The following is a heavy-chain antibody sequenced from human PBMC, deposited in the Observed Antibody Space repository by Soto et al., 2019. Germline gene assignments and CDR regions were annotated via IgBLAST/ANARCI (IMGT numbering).Heavy chain of an antibody. Sequence: ASVKVSCKASGYTFTSYDINWVRQATGQGLEWMGWMNPNSGNTGYAQKFQGRVTMTRNTSISTAYMELSSLRSEDTVVYYCARVGYYYDSSGYYLSFDYWGQGTLVTVSS. J-gene: IGHJ4*02. CDR2: MNPNSGNT. CDR3: ARVGYYYDSSGYYLSFDY. D-gene: IGHD3-22*01. CDR1: GYTFTSYD. V-gene: IGHV1-8*01.